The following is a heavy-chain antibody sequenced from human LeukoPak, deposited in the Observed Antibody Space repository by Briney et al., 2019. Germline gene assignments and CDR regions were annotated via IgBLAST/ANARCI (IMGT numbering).Heavy chain of an antibody. CDR1: GGTFSSYA. CDR3: ARSGRDGSGYYLRYFDY. Sequence: ASVKVSCKASGGTFSSYAISWVRQAPGQGLEWMGGIIPIFGTANYAQKFQGRVTITADESTSTAYMELSSLRSEDTAVYYCARSGRDGSGYYLRYFDYWGQGSLVIVSS. CDR2: IIPIFGTA. J-gene: IGHJ4*02. D-gene: IGHD3-22*01. V-gene: IGHV1-69*13.